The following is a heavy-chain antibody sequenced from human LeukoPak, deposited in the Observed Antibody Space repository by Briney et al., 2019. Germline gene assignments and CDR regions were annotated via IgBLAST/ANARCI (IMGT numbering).Heavy chain of an antibody. D-gene: IGHD6-6*01. CDR1: GFTFSSYG. V-gene: IGHV3-33*06. Sequence: GGYLRLSCAASGFTFSSYGMHWVRQAPGKGLEWVAVIWYDGSNKYYADSVKGRFTISRDNSKNTLYLQMNSLRAEGTAVYYCAKESIEARPEKSPFDYWGQGTLVTVSS. CDR2: IWYDGSNK. J-gene: IGHJ4*02. CDR3: AKESIEARPEKSPFDY.